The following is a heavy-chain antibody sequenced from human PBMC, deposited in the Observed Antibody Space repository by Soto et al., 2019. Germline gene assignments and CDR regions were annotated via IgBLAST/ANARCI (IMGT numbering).Heavy chain of an antibody. Sequence: ASVKVSCKASGYTFTSYDINWVRQATGQGLEWMGWMNPNSGNTGYAQKFQGRVTMTRNTSISTAYMELSSLRSEDTAVYYCARGRPPGVHAAMRTYYFDYWGQGTLATVSS. D-gene: IGHD2-2*01. CDR2: MNPNSGNT. V-gene: IGHV1-8*01. J-gene: IGHJ4*02. CDR1: GYTFTSYD. CDR3: ARGRPPGVHAAMRTYYFDY.